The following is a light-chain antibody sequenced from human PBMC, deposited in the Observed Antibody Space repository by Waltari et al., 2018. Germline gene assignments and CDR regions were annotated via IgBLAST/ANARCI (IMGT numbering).Light chain of an antibody. J-gene: IGKJ2*01. V-gene: IGKV4-1*01. Sequence: LITWASPRGSGVPDRFSGSGSGTDFTLTISSLQADDVAAYFCQQCYTFPYTFGQGTKLEIK. CDR3: QQCYTFPYT. CDR2: WAS.